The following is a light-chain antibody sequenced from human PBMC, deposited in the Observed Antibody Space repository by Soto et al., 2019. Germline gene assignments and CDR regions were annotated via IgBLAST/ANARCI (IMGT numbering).Light chain of an antibody. Sequence: DIQMTQSPSTLSGSVGDRVTITXXASQTISSWLAWYQQKPGKAPKLLIYKASTLKSGVPSRFSGSGSGTEFTLTISSLQPDDSATYYCQHYKTYSRTFGRGTNVDI. CDR1: QTISSW. CDR2: KAS. J-gene: IGKJ1*01. V-gene: IGKV1-5*03. CDR3: QHYKTYSRT.